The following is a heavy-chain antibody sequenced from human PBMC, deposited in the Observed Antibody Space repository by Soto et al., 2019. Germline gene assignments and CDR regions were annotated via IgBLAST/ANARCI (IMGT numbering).Heavy chain of an antibody. CDR1: GYTFTSYG. Sequence: QVHLVQSGAEVKKPGASVKVSCKASGYTFTSYGTTWVRQAPGQGLEWMGWISAHNGNTDYAQKLQGRVIVTGDTTTGTAYMELRSLRSDDTAVYYCARGRYGDYWGQGALVTVSS. V-gene: IGHV1-18*01. J-gene: IGHJ4*02. D-gene: IGHD1-1*01. CDR3: ARGRYGDY. CDR2: ISAHNGNT.